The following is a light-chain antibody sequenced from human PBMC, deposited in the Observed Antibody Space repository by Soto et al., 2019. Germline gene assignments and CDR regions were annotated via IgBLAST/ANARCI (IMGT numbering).Light chain of an antibody. CDR2: EVS. CDR1: SSDVGAYNY. V-gene: IGLV2-8*01. Sequence: LTQPPSASGSPGQSVTISCTGTSSDVGAYNYLSWYQQHPGKAPKLMIYEVSKRPSGVPDRFSGSKSGNTASLTVSGLQAEDEADYYCSSYAGSNNYVFGTGTKVTVL. J-gene: IGLJ1*01. CDR3: SSYAGSNNYV.